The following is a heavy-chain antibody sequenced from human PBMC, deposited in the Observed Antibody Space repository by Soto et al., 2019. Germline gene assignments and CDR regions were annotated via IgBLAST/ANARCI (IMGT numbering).Heavy chain of an antibody. Sequence: SVKVSCKASGGTFSSYAISWVRQAPGQGLEWMGGIIPIFGTANYAQKFQGRVTITADKSTSTAYMELSSLRSEDTAVYYCARDARAIQGYYYDSSGYYKGWFDPWGQGTLVTVSS. CDR1: GGTFSSYA. CDR3: ARDARAIQGYYYDSSGYYKGWFDP. CDR2: IIPIFGTA. V-gene: IGHV1-69*06. J-gene: IGHJ5*02. D-gene: IGHD3-22*01.